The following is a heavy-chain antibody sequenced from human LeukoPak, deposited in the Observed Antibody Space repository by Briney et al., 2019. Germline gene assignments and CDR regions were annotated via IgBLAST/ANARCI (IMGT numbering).Heavy chain of an antibody. Sequence: SETLSLTCTVSGGSLSSYYWSWIRQPAGKGLEWIVRIYSSGSTNYTPSLKSRVTMSVDTSKSQFSLKLSSVTAADTAVYYCARGPASSGWYVVWFDPWGEGTLVTVSA. CDR3: ARGPASSGWYVVWFDP. D-gene: IGHD6-19*01. CDR1: GGSLSSYY. CDR2: IYSSGST. V-gene: IGHV4-4*07. J-gene: IGHJ5*02.